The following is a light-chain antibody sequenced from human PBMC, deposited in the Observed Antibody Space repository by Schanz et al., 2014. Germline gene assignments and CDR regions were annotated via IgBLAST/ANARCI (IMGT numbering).Light chain of an antibody. J-gene: IGLJ3*02. V-gene: IGLV1-40*01. CDR3: CSYAGDNTLR. Sequence: QSVLTQPPSVSGAPGQRVTISCTGSSSNIGAGYDVHWYQQLPGTAPKLLIYGNINRPSGVPDRFSGSKSGTSASLAITGLQAEDEADYYCCSYAGDNTLRFGGGTQLTVL. CDR2: GNI. CDR1: SSNIGAGYD.